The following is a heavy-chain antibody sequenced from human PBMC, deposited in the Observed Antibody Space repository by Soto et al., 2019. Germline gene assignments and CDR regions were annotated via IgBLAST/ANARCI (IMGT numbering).Heavy chain of an antibody. CDR2: ISYSGST. CDR1: GGSISSGGYY. V-gene: IGHV4-31*03. Sequence: SETLSLTCTVSGGSISSGGYYWSWIRQHPGKGLEWIGYISYSGSTYYNPSLKSRVTISVDTSKNQFSLKLSSVTAADTAVYYCARATGPRATMIDTWGRGTLVTVSS. D-gene: IGHD3-22*01. J-gene: IGHJ5*02. CDR3: ARATGPRATMIDT.